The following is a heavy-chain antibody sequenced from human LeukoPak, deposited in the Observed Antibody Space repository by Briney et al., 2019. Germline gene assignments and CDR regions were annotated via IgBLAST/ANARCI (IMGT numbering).Heavy chain of an antibody. Sequence: PGGSLRLSCAASGFTFSGYALHWVRQAPGKGLEWVAVISNDANNKYYADSVKGRFTISRDNSKNTLYLQMNSLRPEDTAVYYCARGAGASGGRDYYSDYWGQGMLVAVSS. CDR1: GFTFSGYA. CDR3: ARGAGASGGRDYYSDY. J-gene: IGHJ4*02. D-gene: IGHD6-13*01. CDR2: ISNDANNK. V-gene: IGHV3-30*04.